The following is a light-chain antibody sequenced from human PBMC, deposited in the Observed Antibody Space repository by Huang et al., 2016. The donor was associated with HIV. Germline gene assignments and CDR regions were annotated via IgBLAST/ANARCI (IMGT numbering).Light chain of an antibody. Sequence: DIQMTQSPSSLSASVGYTVTITCRASQCINNFLAWYQQKPGKVPNLLIYGASTLQPGVPSRCTGSGSGTDFTLTISGLQPEDVATYYCQNYNRALWTFGQGTKVDLK. V-gene: IGKV1-27*01. CDR1: QCINNF. CDR2: GAS. J-gene: IGKJ1*01. CDR3: QNYNRALWT.